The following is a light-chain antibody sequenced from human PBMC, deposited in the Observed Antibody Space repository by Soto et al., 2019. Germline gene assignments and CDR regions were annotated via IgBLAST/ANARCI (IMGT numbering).Light chain of an antibody. CDR2: GAS. CDR3: QQYNNWPALT. J-gene: IGKJ4*01. CDR1: QSVSSN. V-gene: IGKV3-15*01. Sequence: EIVMTQSTATLSVSPGERATLSCRASQSVSSNLAWYQQKPGQAPRLLIYGASTRATGIPARFSGSRSGTEFPLTISGLQSGDFAVYSCQQYNNWPALTFGGGTKVEIK.